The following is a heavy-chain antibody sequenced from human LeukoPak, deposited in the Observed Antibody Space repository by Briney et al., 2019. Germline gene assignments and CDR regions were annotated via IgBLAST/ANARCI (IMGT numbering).Heavy chain of an antibody. J-gene: IGHJ4*02. CDR1: GFTVSSNY. V-gene: IGHV3-66*02. CDR2: IYSGGST. D-gene: IGHD3-9*01. CDR3: ARGYENYDILTGYSNTPLGY. Sequence: GGSLRLSCAASGFTVSSNYMSWVRQAPGKGLEWVSVIYSGGSTYYADSVKGRFTISRDNSKNTLYLQMNSLRAEDTAVYYCARGYENYDILTGYSNTPLGYWGQGTLVTVSS.